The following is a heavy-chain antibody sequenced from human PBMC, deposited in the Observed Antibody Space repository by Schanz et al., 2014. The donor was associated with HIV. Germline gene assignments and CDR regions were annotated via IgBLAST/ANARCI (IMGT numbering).Heavy chain of an antibody. CDR1: GFTFSSSG. J-gene: IGHJ3*02. CDR3: AKDGSWEAFDAFDI. V-gene: IGHV3-33*06. CDR2: IWYDGTNK. Sequence: QVQLVESGGGVVQPGRSLRLSCTASGFTFSSSGMHWVRQAPGKGLEWVAVIWYDGTNKYYADSVKGRFTISRDNSKNTLYLEMISLRDEDTAVYYCAKDGSWEAFDAFDIWGQGTMVTVSS. D-gene: IGHD1-26*01.